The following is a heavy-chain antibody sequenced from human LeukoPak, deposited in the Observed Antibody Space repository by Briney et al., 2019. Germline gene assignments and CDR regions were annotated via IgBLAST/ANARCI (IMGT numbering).Heavy chain of an antibody. D-gene: IGHD3-10*01. J-gene: IGHJ4*02. CDR3: ARDQVVRGATDY. CDR1: GGSISSYY. CDR2: IYSSGST. Sequence: PSETLSLTCTVSGGSISSYYWNWIRQPAGKGLEWIGRIYSSGSTNYNPSLKSRVTMSVDTSKNQFSLKLSSVTAEDTAVYYCARDQVVRGATDYWGQGTLVTVSS. V-gene: IGHV4-4*07.